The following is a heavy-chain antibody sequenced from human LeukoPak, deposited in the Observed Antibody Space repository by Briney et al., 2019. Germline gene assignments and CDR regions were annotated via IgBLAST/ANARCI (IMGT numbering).Heavy chain of an antibody. V-gene: IGHV4-38-2*01. D-gene: IGHD2-2*01. CDR1: GYSISSGYY. CDR2: VYYDGST. J-gene: IGHJ4*02. CDR3: ARTVAYCSATSCYGY. Sequence: ADTLSLTCAVSGYSISSGYYWGWIRQPPGKGLEWIGSVYYDGSTYHNPSLKSRVTISVDMSKNQFFVKLSSVTAADTAVYYCARTVAYCSATSCYGYWGQGTLVTVSS.